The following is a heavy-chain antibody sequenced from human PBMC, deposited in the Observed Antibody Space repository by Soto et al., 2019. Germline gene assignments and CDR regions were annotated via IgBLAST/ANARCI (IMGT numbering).Heavy chain of an antibody. CDR3: ASLGGVERGLLTPESDY. J-gene: IGHJ4*02. CDR2: INHSGST. Sequence: QVQLQQWGAGLLKPSETLSLTCAVYGGSFSGYYWSWIRQPPGKGLEWIGEINHSGSTNYNPSLKSRVTISVETSKNQFYLKLNSVSAADTAVYYCASLGGVERGLLTPESDYWGQGTLVTVSS. CDR1: GGSFSGYY. D-gene: IGHD1-26*01. V-gene: IGHV4-34*01.